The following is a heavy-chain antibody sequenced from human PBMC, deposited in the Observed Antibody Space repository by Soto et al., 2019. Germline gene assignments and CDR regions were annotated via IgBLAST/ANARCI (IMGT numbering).Heavy chain of an antibody. J-gene: IGHJ5*02. D-gene: IGHD6-13*01. CDR1: GGTFSSYA. V-gene: IGHV1-69*01. Sequence: QVQLVQSGAEVKKPGSSVKVSCKASGGTFSSYAISWVRQAPGQGLEWMGGIIPIFGTANYAQKFQGRVTITADESTSTAYMELGSLCSEDTAVYYCEIRGIAAAGSPNWFDPWGQGTLVTVSS. CDR3: EIRGIAAAGSPNWFDP. CDR2: IIPIFGTA.